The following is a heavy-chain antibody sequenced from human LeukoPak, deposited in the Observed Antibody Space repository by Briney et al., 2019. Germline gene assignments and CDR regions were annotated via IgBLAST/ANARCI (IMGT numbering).Heavy chain of an antibody. J-gene: IGHJ2*01. CDR3: ARTLGQLRHEGRYWYFDL. Sequence: SGPALVKPTQTLTLTCTFSGFSLSTSGIRVSWIRQPPGKALEWLARTDWDDDKFYNTSLKTRLTISKDTSENQVVLTMTDMDPVDTATYYCARTLGQLRHEGRYWYFDLWGRGALVTVSS. CDR2: TDWDDDK. V-gene: IGHV2-70*04. D-gene: IGHD1-1*01. CDR1: GFSLSTSGIR.